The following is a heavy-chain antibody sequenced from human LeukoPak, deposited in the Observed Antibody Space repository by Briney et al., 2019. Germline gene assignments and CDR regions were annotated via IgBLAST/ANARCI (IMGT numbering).Heavy chain of an antibody. Sequence: ASVKVSCKASGYTFTSYGISWVRQAPGQGLEWMGWISAYNGNTNYAQKLQGRVTMTTDTSTSTAYMELRSLRSEDTAVYYCARAWGSSWYEQLYYYYYGMDVWGQGTTVTVSS. J-gene: IGHJ6*02. V-gene: IGHV1-18*01. CDR3: ARAWGSSWYEQLYYYYYGMDV. CDR2: ISAYNGNT. D-gene: IGHD6-13*01. CDR1: GYTFTSYG.